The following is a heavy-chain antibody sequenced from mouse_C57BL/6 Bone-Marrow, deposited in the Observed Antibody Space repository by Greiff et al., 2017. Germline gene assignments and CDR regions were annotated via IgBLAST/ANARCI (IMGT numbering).Heavy chain of an antibody. CDR1: GYTFTSYW. Sequence: QVQLQQPGTELVKPGASVKLSCKASGYTFTSYWMHWVKQRPGQGLEWIGNINPSNGGTNYNEKFKSKATLTVDKSYSTAYIQLISLTSEDSAVDYCASPLYYGSSYHWYFDVWGTGTTVTVSS. CDR2: INPSNGGT. V-gene: IGHV1-53*01. D-gene: IGHD1-1*01. J-gene: IGHJ1*03. CDR3: ASPLYYGSSYHWYFDV.